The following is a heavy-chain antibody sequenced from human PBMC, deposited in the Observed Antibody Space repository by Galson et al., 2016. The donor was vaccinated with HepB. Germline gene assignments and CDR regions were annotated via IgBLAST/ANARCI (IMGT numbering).Heavy chain of an antibody. J-gene: IGHJ6*02. CDR1: GYSFTNYD. CDR2: MNPNTGHT. Sequence: SVKVSCKASGYSFTNYDINWVRQAAGQGLEWMGWMNPNTGHTRYTQKFKGRVTMTRSNSITTAYMELSSLRSDDTAVYYFARGLCSAGVCSPNYYGFDVWGQGTTVTISS. CDR3: ARGLCSAGVCSPNYYGFDV. V-gene: IGHV1-8*01. D-gene: IGHD2-8*02.